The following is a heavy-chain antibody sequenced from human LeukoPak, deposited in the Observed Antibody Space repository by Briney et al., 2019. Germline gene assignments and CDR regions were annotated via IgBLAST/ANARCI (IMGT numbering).Heavy chain of an antibody. CDR2: ISGIDGKT. J-gene: IGHJ4*02. V-gene: IGHV3-23*01. CDR3: AKDRREYSSSDYFDY. Sequence: GGSLRLSCAASGFTFSSYAMSWVRQAPGKGLEWVSLISGIDGKTYYADSVKGRFTISRDNSRNTLYLQMNSLRAEDTAMYYCAKDRREYSSSDYFDYWGQGTLVTVSS. D-gene: IGHD6-6*01. CDR1: GFTFSSYA.